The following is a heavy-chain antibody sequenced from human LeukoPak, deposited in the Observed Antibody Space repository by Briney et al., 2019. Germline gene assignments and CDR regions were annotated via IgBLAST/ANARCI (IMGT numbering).Heavy chain of an antibody. CDR3: ARKRISNWFDP. CDR2: INHSGST. V-gene: IGHV4-39*07. CDR1: GGSISSSSYY. D-gene: IGHD1-14*01. J-gene: IGHJ5*02. Sequence: SETLSLTCTVSGGSISSSSYYWSWIRQPPGKGLEWIGEINHSGSTNYNPSLKSRVTISVDTSKNQFSLKLSSVTAADTAVYYCARKRISNWFDPWGQGTLVTVSS.